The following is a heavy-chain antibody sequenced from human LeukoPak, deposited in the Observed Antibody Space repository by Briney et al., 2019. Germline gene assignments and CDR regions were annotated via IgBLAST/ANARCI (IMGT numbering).Heavy chain of an antibody. CDR2: INHSGST. Sequence: SETLSLTCAVYGGSFSGYYWSWIRQPPGKGLEWIGEINHSGSTNYNPSLKSRVTISVDTSKNQFSLKLSSVTAADTAVYYCARGTVRWLVFQNWFDPWGQGTLVTVSS. CDR3: ARGTVRWLVFQNWFDP. V-gene: IGHV4-34*01. D-gene: IGHD6-19*01. CDR1: GGSFSGYY. J-gene: IGHJ5*02.